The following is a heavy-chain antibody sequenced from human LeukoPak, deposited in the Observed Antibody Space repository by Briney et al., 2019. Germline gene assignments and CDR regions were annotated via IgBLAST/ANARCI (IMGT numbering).Heavy chain of an antibody. V-gene: IGHV3-30-3*01. D-gene: IGHD3-22*01. CDR2: ISYDGSNK. J-gene: IGHJ4*02. Sequence: GGSLRLSCAASGFTFSSYAMHWVRQAPGKGLEWVAVISYDGSNKYYADSVKGRFTISRDNSKNTLYLQMNSLRAEDTAVYYCARDFDSSGYDFLDYWGQGTLVTVSS. CDR1: GFTFSSYA. CDR3: ARDFDSSGYDFLDY.